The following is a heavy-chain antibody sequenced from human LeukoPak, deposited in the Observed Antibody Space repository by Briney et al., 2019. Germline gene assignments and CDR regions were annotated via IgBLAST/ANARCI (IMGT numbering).Heavy chain of an antibody. V-gene: IGHV4-59*01. CDR1: GGSISSYY. D-gene: IGHD3-22*01. CDR2: IYYSGST. J-gene: IGHJ4*02. Sequence: SETLSLTCTVSGGSISSYYWSWIRQPPGKGLEWIGYIYYSGSTNYNPSLKSRVTISVDTSKNQFSLKLSSVTAADTAVYYCARDYYDSSGYYDSQWGQGTLVTVSS. CDR3: ARDYYDSSGYYDSQ.